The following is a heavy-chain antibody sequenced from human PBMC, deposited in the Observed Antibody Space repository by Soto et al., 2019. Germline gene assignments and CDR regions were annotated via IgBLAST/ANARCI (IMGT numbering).Heavy chain of an antibody. Sequence: GGSLRLSCVASGFTFSSYAMHWVRQTPGKGLEWVAVISYDGANQYYADSVKGRFTISRDTSKNTLYLQMNSLRAEDTAVYYCARGDNFYDSSGYYYWGQGTLVTVSS. D-gene: IGHD3-22*01. J-gene: IGHJ4*02. CDR2: ISYDGANQ. V-gene: IGHV3-30-3*01. CDR1: GFTFSSYA. CDR3: ARGDNFYDSSGYYY.